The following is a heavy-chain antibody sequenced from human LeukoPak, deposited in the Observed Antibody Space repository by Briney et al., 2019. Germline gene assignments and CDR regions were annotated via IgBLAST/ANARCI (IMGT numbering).Heavy chain of an antibody. J-gene: IGHJ4*02. Sequence: TSSETLSLTCAVYGGSFSGYYWSWIRQPPGKGLEWIGEINHSGSTNYNPSLKSRVTISVDTSKNQFSLKLSSVTATDTAVYYCARVSYDSSDYWGQGTLVTVSS. V-gene: IGHV4-34*01. CDR2: INHSGST. D-gene: IGHD3-22*01. CDR1: GGSFSGYY. CDR3: ARVSYDSSDY.